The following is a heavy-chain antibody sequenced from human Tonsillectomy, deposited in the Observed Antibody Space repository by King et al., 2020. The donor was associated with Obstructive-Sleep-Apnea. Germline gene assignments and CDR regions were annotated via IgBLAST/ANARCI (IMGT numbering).Heavy chain of an antibody. D-gene: IGHD4-17*01. CDR3: ARDATSTVIRYFHL. V-gene: IGHV3-21*01. J-gene: IGHJ1*01. CDR1: GFTLSSYS. CDR2: ITKSTSDI. Sequence: VQLVESGGGLVKPGGSLRLSCAASGFTLSSYSMYWVRQAPGKGLEWVSSITKSTSDIYYADSVKGRFTISRDDAKNSMYLQMNSLRAEDTAVYYCARDATSTVIRYFHLWGQGTLVSVPS.